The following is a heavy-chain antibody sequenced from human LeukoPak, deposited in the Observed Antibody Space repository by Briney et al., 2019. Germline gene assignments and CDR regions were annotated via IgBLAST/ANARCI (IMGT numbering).Heavy chain of an antibody. D-gene: IGHD3-3*01. CDR3: ARAVDFWSGYDY. V-gene: IGHV3-64*01. CDR1: GFTFSTYA. Sequence: GGSLRLSCAASGFTFSTYAMHWVPEAPGKGLEYVSAISSNGGSTYYANSVKGRFTISRDNSKNTLYLQMGSLRAEDMAVYYCARAVDFWSGYDYWGQGTLVTVSP. J-gene: IGHJ4*02. CDR2: ISSNGGST.